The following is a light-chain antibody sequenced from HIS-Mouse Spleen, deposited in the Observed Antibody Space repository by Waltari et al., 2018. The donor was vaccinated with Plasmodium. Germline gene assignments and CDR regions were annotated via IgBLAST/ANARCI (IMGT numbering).Light chain of an antibody. CDR1: ALPKKY. CDR3: YSTDSSGNHRV. CDR2: EDS. Sequence: SYELTQPPSVSVSPGQTARITCSGDALPKKYAYWDQQKSGQAPVLVIYEDSKRPSGIPERFSGSSSGTMATLTISGAQLEDEADYYCYSTDSSGNHRVFGGGTKLTVL. J-gene: IGLJ3*02. V-gene: IGLV3-10*01.